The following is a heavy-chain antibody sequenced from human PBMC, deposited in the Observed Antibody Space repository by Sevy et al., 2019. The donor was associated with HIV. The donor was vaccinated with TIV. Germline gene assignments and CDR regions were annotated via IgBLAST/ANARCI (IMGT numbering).Heavy chain of an antibody. CDR1: RFTFSSYW. Sequence: GGSLRLSCAASRFTFSSYWMSWVRQAPGKGLEWVANINGDGTEMNYVDSVKCRFTISRDNAERSLSLQMNNLRVEDTAVYFCARDFMQCPYYYYHGMDLWGQGTKVTVSS. CDR2: INGDGTEM. J-gene: IGHJ6*02. CDR3: ARDFMQCPYYYYHGMDL. D-gene: IGHD3-16*01. V-gene: IGHV3-7*01.